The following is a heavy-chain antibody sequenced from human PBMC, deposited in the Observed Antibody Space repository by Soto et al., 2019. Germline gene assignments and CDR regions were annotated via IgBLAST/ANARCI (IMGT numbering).Heavy chain of an antibody. Sequence: SETLSLTCTVSGGSISSGGYYWSWIRQHPGKGLEWIGYIYYSGSTYYNPSLKSRVTISVDTSKNQFSLKLSSVTAADTAVYYCARDRVTTAYFDYWGQGTLVTVSS. V-gene: IGHV4-31*03. D-gene: IGHD4-17*01. CDR2: IYYSGST. CDR1: GGSISSGGYY. J-gene: IGHJ4*02. CDR3: ARDRVTTAYFDY.